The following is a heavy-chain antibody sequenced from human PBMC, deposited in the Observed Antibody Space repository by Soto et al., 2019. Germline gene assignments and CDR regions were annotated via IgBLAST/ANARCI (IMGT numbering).Heavy chain of an antibody. V-gene: IGHV1-18*01. J-gene: IGHJ4*02. Sequence: ASVKVSCKASCYTFPSYGISWVRQAPGQGLEWMGWISAYNANTNYAQKLQGRVTMTTDTSTSTAYMELRSLRSDDTAVYYCARTGGYCSGNRCYSAHFDYWGQGTLVTVSS. CDR2: ISAYNANT. D-gene: IGHD2-15*01. CDR1: CYTFPSYG. CDR3: ARTGGYCSGNRCYSAHFDY.